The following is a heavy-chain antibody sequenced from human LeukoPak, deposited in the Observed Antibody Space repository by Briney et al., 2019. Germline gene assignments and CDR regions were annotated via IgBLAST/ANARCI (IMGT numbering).Heavy chain of an antibody. CDR3: ARDLDCSGGSCYSVFDY. D-gene: IGHD2-15*01. J-gene: IGHJ4*02. Sequence: PSETLSLTCTVSGGSISSYYWSWIRQPPGKGLEWIGYIYYSGSTNYNPSLKSRVTISVDTSKYQFSLKLSSVTAADTAVYYCARDLDCSGGSCYSVFDYWGQGTLVTVSS. CDR1: GGSISSYY. CDR2: IYYSGST. V-gene: IGHV4-59*01.